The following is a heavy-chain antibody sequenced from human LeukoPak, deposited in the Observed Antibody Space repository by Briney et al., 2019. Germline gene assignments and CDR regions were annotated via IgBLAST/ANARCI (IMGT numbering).Heavy chain of an antibody. CDR2: IYYNGNT. Sequence: SGTLSLTCTVSGASISSSYWSWVRQPPRKKLEWIGDIYYNGNTNSNPSLKSRVTISVDTSKNQFSLKLSSVTAADTAVYYCVRGNYDNRGYSNAFDIWGQGAMVTVSS. CDR1: GASISSSY. V-gene: IGHV4-59*01. J-gene: IGHJ3*02. D-gene: IGHD3-22*01. CDR3: VRGNYDNRGYSNAFDI.